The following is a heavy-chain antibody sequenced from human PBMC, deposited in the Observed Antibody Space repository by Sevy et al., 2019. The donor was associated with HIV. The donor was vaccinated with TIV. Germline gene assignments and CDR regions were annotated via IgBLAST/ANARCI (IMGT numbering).Heavy chain of an antibody. CDR2: ISDSAYNT. CDR1: GFTFSNYA. Sequence: GGYLRLSCAASGFTFSNYAMSWVRQAPGKGLEWVSGISDSAYNTYYADSVKGRFTISRDNSNNSLYLQMNSLRAEDTAVYYCTKDEAYTVATSYYFDYWGQGTLVTVSS. CDR3: TKDEAYTVATSYYFDY. V-gene: IGHV3-23*01. J-gene: IGHJ4*02. D-gene: IGHD5-12*01.